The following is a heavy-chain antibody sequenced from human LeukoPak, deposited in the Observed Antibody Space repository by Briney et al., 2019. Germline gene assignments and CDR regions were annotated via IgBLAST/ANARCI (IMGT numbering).Heavy chain of an antibody. V-gene: IGHV4-38-2*02. CDR2: IYHSGST. J-gene: IGHJ6*03. CDR3: AGRHYYYYMDV. Sequence: SETLSLTCTVSGYSISSGYYWGWIRQPPGKGLEWIGSIYHSGSTYYNPSLKSRVTISVDTSKNQFSLKLSSVTAADTAVYYCAGRHYYYYMDVWGKGTTVTVSS. CDR1: GYSISSGYY.